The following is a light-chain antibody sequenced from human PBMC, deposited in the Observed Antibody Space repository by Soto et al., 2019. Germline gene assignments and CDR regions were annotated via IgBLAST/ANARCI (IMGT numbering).Light chain of an antibody. Sequence: EIVLTQSPGTLSLSPGERATLSCRASQSLSNIYLAWYQQKPGQAPRVLIYGVSTRATGIPDRFSGSGSGTDFTLTISRLEPEDFAVYYWQQYGTLPFTFGPGTKVDIK. CDR1: QSLSNIY. CDR3: QQYGTLPFT. J-gene: IGKJ3*01. CDR2: GVS. V-gene: IGKV3-20*01.